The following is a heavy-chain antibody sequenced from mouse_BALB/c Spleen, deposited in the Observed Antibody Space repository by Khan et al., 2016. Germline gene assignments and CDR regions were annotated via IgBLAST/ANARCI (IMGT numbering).Heavy chain of an antibody. CDR2: IRYGGST. J-gene: IGHJ4*01. D-gene: IGHD2-1*01. CDR1: GYSITSDYA. V-gene: IGHV3-2*02. CDR3: ARSLYGNVRGYGMDY. Sequence: EVQLQESGPGLVKPSQSLSLTCTVTGYSITSDYAWNWIRQFPGNKLEWMGYIRYGGSTSYNPSLKSRTSITRDTSKNQFFLQLNSVTTEDTATYSCARSLYGNVRGYGMDYWGQGTSVTVSS.